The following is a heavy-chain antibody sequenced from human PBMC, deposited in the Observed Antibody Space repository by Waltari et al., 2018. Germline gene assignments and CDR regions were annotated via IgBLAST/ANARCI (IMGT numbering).Heavy chain of an antibody. CDR2: ISAYNGNT. CDR3: ARDRAGDRFDY. CDR1: GYTFTSYG. J-gene: IGHJ4*02. V-gene: IGHV1-18*01. Sequence: QVQLVQSGAEVKKPGASVKVSCKASGYTFTSYGISWVRQAPGQGLEWLGWISAYNGNTNYAQKFQGRVTITADETTSTAYMELSSLRSEDTAVYYWARDRAGDRFDYWGQGTLVTVSS. D-gene: IGHD7-27*01.